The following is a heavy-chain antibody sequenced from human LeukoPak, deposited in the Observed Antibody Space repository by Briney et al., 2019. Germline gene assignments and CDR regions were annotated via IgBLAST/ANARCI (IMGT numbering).Heavy chain of an antibody. D-gene: IGHD3-16*01. J-gene: IGHJ4*02. Sequence: GSLRLSCAASGFTVSSNYMSWVRQAPGKGLEWIGYMHSNGNSAYNPSLSSRVTVSLDTSKNQFSLRLESVTAADTAFYYCARGSRSKVKSHLGYWGQGTLVTVSS. V-gene: IGHV4-59*08. CDR3: ARGSRSKVKSHLGY. CDR1: GFTVSSNY. CDR2: MHSNGNS.